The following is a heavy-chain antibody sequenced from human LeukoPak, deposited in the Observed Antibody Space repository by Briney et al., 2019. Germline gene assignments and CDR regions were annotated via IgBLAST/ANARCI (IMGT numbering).Heavy chain of an antibody. D-gene: IGHD2-2*01. V-gene: IGHV4-39*01. J-gene: IGHJ6*02. CDR1: GGSISSTNYY. CDR3: ARGRGYCSSTSCYYYYGMDV. Sequence: SETLSLTCIVSGGSISSTNYYWGWIRQPPGKGLEWIGSIYYRGSTYYNPSLKSRVTIAIDTSKNQFSLKLSSVTAADTAVYYCARGRGYCSSTSCYYYYGMDVWGQGTTVTVSS. CDR2: IYYRGST.